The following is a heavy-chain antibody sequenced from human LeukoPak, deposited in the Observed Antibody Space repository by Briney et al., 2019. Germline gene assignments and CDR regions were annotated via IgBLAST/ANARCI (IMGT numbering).Heavy chain of an antibody. CDR1: GGSFSGYY. D-gene: IGHD2-2*01. CDR3: ARWYCSSTSCYDAFDI. J-gene: IGHJ3*02. Sequence: PSETLSLTCAVYGGSFSGYYWSWIRQPPGKGLEWIGEINHSGSTNYNPSLKSRVTISVDTSKNQFSLKLSSVTAADTAVYYCARWYCSSTSCYDAFDIWGQGTMVTVSS. V-gene: IGHV4-34*01. CDR2: INHSGST.